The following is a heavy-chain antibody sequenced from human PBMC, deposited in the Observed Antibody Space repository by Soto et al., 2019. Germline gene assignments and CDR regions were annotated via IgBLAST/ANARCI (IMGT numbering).Heavy chain of an antibody. CDR2: IIPIFGTA. CDR1: GGTFSSYA. J-gene: IGHJ4*02. D-gene: IGHD5-12*01. CDR3: ARGYSGYDLFPDY. V-gene: IGHV1-69*13. Sequence: SVKVSCKASGGTFSSYAISWVRQAPGQGLEWMGGIIPIFGTANYAQKFQGRVTITADESTSTAYMELSSLRSEDTAVYYCARGYSGYDLFPDYWGQGTLVTVSS.